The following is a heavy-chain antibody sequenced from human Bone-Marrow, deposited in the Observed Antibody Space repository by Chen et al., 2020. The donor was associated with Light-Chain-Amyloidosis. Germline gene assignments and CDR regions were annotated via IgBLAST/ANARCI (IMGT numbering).Heavy chain of an antibody. Sequence: QVQLQASGPGLVKPADTLSLTCDVSGYSISSDYYWDWIRQPPGKGLEWIGSIHRSGNTYYNPSLKSRLTISVDTSKNQFSLNLHSVTAADTAVYYCARAPPYDSGTSGLDYWGQGTLVIVSS. CDR3: ARAPPYDSGTSGLDY. CDR2: IHRSGNT. V-gene: IGHV4-38-2*01. J-gene: IGHJ4*02. D-gene: IGHD3-10*01. CDR1: GYSISSDYY.